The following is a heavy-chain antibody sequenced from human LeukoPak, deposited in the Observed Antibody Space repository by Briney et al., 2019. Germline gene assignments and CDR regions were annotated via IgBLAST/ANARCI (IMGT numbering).Heavy chain of an antibody. Sequence: SETLSLTCTVSGGSISSGDYYWSWIRQPPGKGLEWIGYIYYSGSTYYNPSLKSRVTISVDTSKNQFSLKLSSVTAAGTAVYYCARGSEQLVSAFDIWGQGTMVTVSS. CDR2: IYYSGST. J-gene: IGHJ3*02. CDR3: ARGSEQLVSAFDI. D-gene: IGHD6-6*01. CDR1: GGSISSGDYY. V-gene: IGHV4-30-4*08.